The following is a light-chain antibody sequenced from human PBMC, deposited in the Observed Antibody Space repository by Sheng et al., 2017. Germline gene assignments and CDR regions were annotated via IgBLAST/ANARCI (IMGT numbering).Light chain of an antibody. J-gene: IGKJ1*01. Sequence: EKVMTQSPATLSVSPGERATLSCRASQSVGNKLAWYQQKPGQAPRLLIYDVSTRATGIPARFSGSGSGTDFTLTISSLQPEDFATYFCLQHNTDPPTFGQGTTVDIK. CDR3: LQHNTDPPT. CDR1: QSVGNK. CDR2: DVS. V-gene: IGKV3D-15*01.